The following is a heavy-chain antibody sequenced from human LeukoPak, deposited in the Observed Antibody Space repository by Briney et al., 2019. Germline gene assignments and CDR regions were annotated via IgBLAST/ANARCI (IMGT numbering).Heavy chain of an antibody. CDR3: ARARHSGSYYGFDS. V-gene: IGHV3-11*01. Sequence: GRSLRLSCAASGFTFSDYYMSWIRQAPGKGLEWVSYISSSGSTIYYADSVKGRFTISRDNAKNSLFLQMNSLRAEDTAVYYCARARHSGSYYGFDSWGQGTLVTVSS. J-gene: IGHJ4*02. D-gene: IGHD1-26*01. CDR2: ISSSGSTI. CDR1: GFTFSDYY.